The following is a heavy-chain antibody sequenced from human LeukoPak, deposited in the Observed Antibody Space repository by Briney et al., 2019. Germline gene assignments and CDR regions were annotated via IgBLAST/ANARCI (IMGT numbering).Heavy chain of an antibody. CDR2: VHTSRRT. V-gene: IGHV4-4*07. CDR1: GGSITYNQ. Sequence: SETLSLTCTVSGGSITYNQWTWIRQPAGKGLEWIGRVHTSRRTNYNPSLKSRVTISVDTSKNQLSLNLNSVTDADTAVYYCAREVPLYGDYAVFDYWGQGTPVTVSS. J-gene: IGHJ4*02. D-gene: IGHD4-17*01. CDR3: AREVPLYGDYAVFDY.